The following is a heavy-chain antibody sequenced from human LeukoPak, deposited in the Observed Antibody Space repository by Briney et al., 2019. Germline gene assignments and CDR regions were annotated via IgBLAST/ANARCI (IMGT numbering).Heavy chain of an antibody. CDR1: GYTFTGYY. V-gene: IGHV1-2*02. Sequence: ASVKVSCKASGYTFTGYYMHWVRQAPGQGLEWMGWINPNSGGTNYAQKFQCRVTMTRDTSISTAYMELSRLRSDDTAVYYCARDRVSGSPDYYYYYMDVWGKGTTVTVSS. J-gene: IGHJ6*03. CDR3: ARDRVSGSPDYYYYYMDV. CDR2: INPNSGGT. D-gene: IGHD1-26*01.